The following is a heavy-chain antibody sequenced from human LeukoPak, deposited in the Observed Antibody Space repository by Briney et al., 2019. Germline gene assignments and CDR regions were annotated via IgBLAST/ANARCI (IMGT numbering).Heavy chain of an antibody. CDR1: GFSFSIYD. Sequence: PGGSLRLSCAASGFSFSIYDMHWVRQAPGKGLEWVAFIRYDGSNKYYADSVKGRFTISRDNSKNTLYLQMNSLRAEDTAVYYCAKDAGRFGITYYYYMDVWGKGTTVTISS. D-gene: IGHD3-10*01. CDR2: IRYDGSNK. CDR3: AKDAGRFGITYYYYMDV. V-gene: IGHV3-30*02. J-gene: IGHJ6*03.